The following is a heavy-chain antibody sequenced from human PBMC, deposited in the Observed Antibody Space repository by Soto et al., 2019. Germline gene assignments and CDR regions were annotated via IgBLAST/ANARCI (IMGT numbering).Heavy chain of an antibody. CDR1: GFTFSDYY. CDR2: ISTSANTI. Sequence: PGGSLRLSCAASGFTFSDYYMTWIRQAPGKGLEWVSYISTSANTIDYADSVKGRFTISRDNAKNSLYLQMNSLRAEDTAVYYCAAGSSPIGNWGQGTLVTVSS. V-gene: IGHV3-11*01. J-gene: IGHJ4*02. CDR3: AAGSSPIGN. D-gene: IGHD6-6*01.